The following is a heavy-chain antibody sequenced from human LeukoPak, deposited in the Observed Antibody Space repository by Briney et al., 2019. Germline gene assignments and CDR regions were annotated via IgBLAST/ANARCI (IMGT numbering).Heavy chain of an antibody. V-gene: IGHV3-23*01. CDR2: ISGSGGST. Sequence: GGSLRLSCAASGFTFSSYAMSWVRQAPGKGLEWVSAISGSGGSTYYADSVKGRFTVSRDNSKNTLYLQMNSLRAEDTAVYYCAKDSSYYGDYFDYWGQGTLVTVSS. J-gene: IGHJ4*02. CDR3: AKDSSYYGDYFDY. D-gene: IGHD4-17*01. CDR1: GFTFSSYA.